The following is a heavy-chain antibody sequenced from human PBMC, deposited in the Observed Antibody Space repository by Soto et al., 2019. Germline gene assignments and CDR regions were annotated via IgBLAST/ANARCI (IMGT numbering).Heavy chain of an antibody. Sequence: QVQLVQSGAEVKKPGASVKVSCKASGYTFTSYGISWVRQAPGQGLEWMGWISAYNGNTKYAQKLQGRVTMTTDTATSKAYVERRSLRSDATAVYYCARGGWITMVRGDCYYYGMDVWGPGTTVTVSS. CDR1: GYTFTSYG. J-gene: IGHJ6*02. V-gene: IGHV1-18*01. CDR2: ISAYNGNT. D-gene: IGHD3-10*01. CDR3: ARGGWITMVRGDCYYYGMDV.